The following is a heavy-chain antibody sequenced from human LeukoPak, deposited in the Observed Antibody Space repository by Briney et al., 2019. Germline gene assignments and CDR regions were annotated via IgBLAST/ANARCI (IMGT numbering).Heavy chain of an antibody. Sequence: ASVKVSCKASGYTFTYSYVHWVRQAPGQVLEWMGLIDPDGGNTNYAQNFQGRVTLTRDTSTSTLYMELSSLRSEDTAIYYCARIRDGYNDAYDLWGQGTVVTVPS. CDR3: ARIRDGYNDAYDL. J-gene: IGHJ3*01. CDR1: GYTFTYSY. D-gene: IGHD5-24*01. CDR2: IDPDGGNT. V-gene: IGHV1-46*01.